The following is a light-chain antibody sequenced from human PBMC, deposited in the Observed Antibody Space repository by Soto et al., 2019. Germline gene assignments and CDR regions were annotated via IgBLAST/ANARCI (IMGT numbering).Light chain of an antibody. CDR3: SSYTGTTVI. Sequence: QSALTQPPSASGSPGQSVTISYTGTLSDVGGQNSVSWYRQDPGKAPQLIVYDVTQRPSGVPDRFSGSRSGSTASLSVSGLKAEDEANYYCSSYTGTTVIFGGGTKLTVL. CDR2: DVT. V-gene: IGLV2-8*01. CDR1: LSDVGGQNS. J-gene: IGLJ2*01.